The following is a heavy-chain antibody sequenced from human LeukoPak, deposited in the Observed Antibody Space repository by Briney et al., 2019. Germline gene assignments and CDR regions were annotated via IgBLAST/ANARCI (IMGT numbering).Heavy chain of an antibody. CDR2: IYSGGKI. CDR1: GFTVSSTY. V-gene: IGHV3-53*01. Sequence: GGSLRLSCAASGFTVSSTYMSWVRQAPGKGLEWVSVIYSGGKIYYIDSVKGRFTISRDTSKNTLYLQMNSLRAEGTAVYFCASRHCSGGGCYFAGADPFDYWGQGTLVTVSS. D-gene: IGHD2-15*01. J-gene: IGHJ4*02. CDR3: ASRHCSGGGCYFAGADPFDY.